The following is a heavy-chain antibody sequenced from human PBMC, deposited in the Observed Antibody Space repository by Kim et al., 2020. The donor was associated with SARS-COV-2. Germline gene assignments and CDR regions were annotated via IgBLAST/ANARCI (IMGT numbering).Heavy chain of an antibody. CDR2: ISYDGSNK. J-gene: IGHJ4*02. CDR3: AKDLREDGLWFGDY. Sequence: GGSLRLSCAASGFTFSSYGMHWVRQAPGKGLEWVAVISYDGSNKYYADSVKGRFTISRDNSKNTLYLQMNSLRAEDTAVYYCAKDLREDGLWFGDYWGQGTLVTFSS. CDR1: GFTFSSYG. D-gene: IGHD3-10*01. V-gene: IGHV3-30*18.